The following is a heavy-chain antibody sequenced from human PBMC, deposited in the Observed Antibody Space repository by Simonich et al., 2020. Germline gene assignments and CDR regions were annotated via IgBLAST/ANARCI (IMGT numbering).Heavy chain of an antibody. CDR1: GGSFSGYY. D-gene: IGHD1-26*01. J-gene: IGHJ4*02. CDR2: INNSGST. CDR3: ARGLIGGSYYY. V-gene: IGHV4-34*01. Sequence: QVQLQQWGAGLLKPSETLSLTCAVYGGSFSGYYWSWIRQPPGKGLEWIGEINNSGSTNYNPPLKSRVTISVDTSKNQFSLKLSSVTAADTAVYYCARGLIGGSYYYWGQGTLVTVSS.